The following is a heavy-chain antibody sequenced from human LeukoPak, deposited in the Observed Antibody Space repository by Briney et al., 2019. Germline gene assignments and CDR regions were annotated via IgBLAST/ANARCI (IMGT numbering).Heavy chain of an antibody. CDR2: IIPILGIA. D-gene: IGHD6-19*01. Sequence: GASVKVSCKASGGTFSSYAISWVRQAPGQGLEWMGGIIPILGIANYAQKFQGRVTITADKSTSTAYMELSSLRSEDTAVYYCARDQSYEAVAGTHYWGQGTLVTVSS. V-gene: IGHV1-69*10. CDR3: ARDQSYEAVAGTHY. CDR1: GGTFSSYA. J-gene: IGHJ4*02.